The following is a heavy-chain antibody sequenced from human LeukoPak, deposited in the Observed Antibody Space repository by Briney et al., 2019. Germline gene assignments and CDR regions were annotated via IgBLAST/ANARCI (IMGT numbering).Heavy chain of an antibody. CDR2: ISWNSGSI. D-gene: IGHD5-18*01. Sequence: GGSLRLSCAASGFTFDDYAMHWVRHAPGKGLEWVSGISWNSGSIGYADSVKGRFTISRDNAKNSLYLQMNSLRAEDTALYYCAKDIRGYSYGYVFDYWGQGTLVTVSS. J-gene: IGHJ4*02. CDR3: AKDIRGYSYGYVFDY. V-gene: IGHV3-9*01. CDR1: GFTFDDYA.